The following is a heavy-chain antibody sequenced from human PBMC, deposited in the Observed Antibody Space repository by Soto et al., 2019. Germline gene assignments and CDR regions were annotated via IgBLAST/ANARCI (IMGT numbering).Heavy chain of an antibody. Sequence: EVQLLESGGGLVGPGGSLRLSCAASGFTFSNYAMNWVRQAPGKGLECVSVISGSGGSAYYADSVQGRFTISRDNSKNTLYMQINSLRAEDTAVYYCSRDDRQAPDYWGQGTLVAVSS. CDR3: SRDDRQAPDY. D-gene: IGHD3-10*01. J-gene: IGHJ4*02. CDR1: GFTFSNYA. V-gene: IGHV3-23*01. CDR2: ISGSGGSA.